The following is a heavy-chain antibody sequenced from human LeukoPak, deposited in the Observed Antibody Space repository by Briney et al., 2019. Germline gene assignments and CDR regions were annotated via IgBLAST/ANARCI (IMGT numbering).Heavy chain of an antibody. CDR1: GYTFTGYY. CDR3: ARTTAYYDILTGYYGYCYYGMDV. D-gene: IGHD3-9*01. J-gene: IGHJ6*02. V-gene: IGHV1-2*02. Sequence: ASVKVSCKASGYTFTGYYMHWVRQAPGQGLEWMGWINPNSGGTNYAQKFQGRVTMTRDTSISTAYMELSRLRSDDTAVYYCARTTAYYDILTGYYGYCYYGMDVWGQGTTVTVSS. CDR2: INPNSGGT.